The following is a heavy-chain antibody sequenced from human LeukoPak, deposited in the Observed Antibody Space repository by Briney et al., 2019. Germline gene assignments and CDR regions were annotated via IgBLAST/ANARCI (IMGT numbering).Heavy chain of an antibody. CDR3: ARAGDCSSTSCYLFDY. CDR2: INPNSGGT. J-gene: IGHJ4*02. Sequence: ASVKVSCKASGYTFTGYYMHWVRQAPGQGLEWMGWINPNSGGTNYAQKFQGRVTMTRDTSISTAYMELSRLRSDDTAVYYCARAGDCSSTSCYLFDYWGQGTLVTVSS. D-gene: IGHD2-2*01. V-gene: IGHV1-2*02. CDR1: GYTFTGYY.